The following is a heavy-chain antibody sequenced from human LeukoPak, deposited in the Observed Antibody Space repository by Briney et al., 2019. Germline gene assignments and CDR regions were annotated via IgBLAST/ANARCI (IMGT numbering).Heavy chain of an antibody. CDR1: GYTFTGYY. V-gene: IGHV1-2*02. CDR2: INPNSGGT. J-gene: IGHJ6*03. CDR3: AREFTLLWFGELPPNQYYYYYYMDV. D-gene: IGHD3-10*01. Sequence: ASVKVSCKASGYTFTGYYMHWVRQAPGQGLEWMGWINPNSGGTNYAQKFQGRVTMTRDTSISTAYMELSRLRSDDTAVYYCAREFTLLWFGELPPNQYYYYYYMDVWGKGTTVTISS.